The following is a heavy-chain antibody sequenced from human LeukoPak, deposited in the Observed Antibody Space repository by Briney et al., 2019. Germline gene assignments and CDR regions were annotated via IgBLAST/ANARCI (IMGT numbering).Heavy chain of an antibody. D-gene: IGHD5-18*01. CDR3: ARGGSGYSYGKIDS. V-gene: IGHV3-7*01. J-gene: IGHJ4*02. Sequence: GGSLRLSCAASGFTFSNYWINWVRQAPEKGLEWVANIKQDGSETYCVDSVKGRFTISRDNAKNSLYLQMNSLRDEDTAVYYCARGGSGYSYGKIDSWGQGILVTVSP. CDR1: GFTFSNYW. CDR2: IKQDGSET.